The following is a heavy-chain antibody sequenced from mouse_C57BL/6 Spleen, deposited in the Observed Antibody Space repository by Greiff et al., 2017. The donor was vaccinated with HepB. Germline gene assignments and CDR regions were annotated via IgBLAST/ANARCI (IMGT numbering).Heavy chain of an antibody. V-gene: IGHV5-9*01. CDR1: GFTFSSYT. CDR2: ISGGGGNT. Sequence: EVQGVESGGGLVKPGGSLKLSCAASGFTFSSYTMSWVRQTPEKRLEWVATISGGGGNTYYPDSVKGRFTISRDNAKNTLYLQMSSLRSEDTALYYCANTARMDYWGQGTSVTVSS. J-gene: IGHJ4*01. CDR3: ANTARMDY. D-gene: IGHD1-2*01.